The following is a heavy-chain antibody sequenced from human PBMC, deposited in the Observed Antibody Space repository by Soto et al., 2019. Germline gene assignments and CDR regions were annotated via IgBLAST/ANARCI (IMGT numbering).Heavy chain of an antibody. V-gene: IGHV4-59*01. J-gene: IGHJ4*02. CDR1: GGSISSYY. Sequence: SETLSLTCTVSGGSISSYYWSWIRQPPGKGLEWIGYIYYSGSTNYNPSLKSRVTISVDTSKNQFSLKLSSVTAADTAVYYCARAPGDIPAPFDYWGQGTLVTVSS. CDR2: IYYSGST. D-gene: IGHD2-2*02. CDR3: ARAPGDIPAPFDY.